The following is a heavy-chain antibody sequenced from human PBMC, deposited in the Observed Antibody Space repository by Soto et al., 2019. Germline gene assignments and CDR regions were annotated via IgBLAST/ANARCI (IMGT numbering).Heavy chain of an antibody. D-gene: IGHD2-15*01. J-gene: IGHJ3*02. CDR1: GFTFSDYY. CDR3: ARGIVVVVAATYDAFDI. CDR2: ISSSGSTI. Sequence: GGSLRLSCAASGFTFSDYYMSWIRQAPGKGLEWVSYISSSGSTIYYADSVKGRFTISRDNAKNSLYLQMNSLRAEDTAVYYCARGIVVVVAATYDAFDIWGQGTMVTVSS. V-gene: IGHV3-11*01.